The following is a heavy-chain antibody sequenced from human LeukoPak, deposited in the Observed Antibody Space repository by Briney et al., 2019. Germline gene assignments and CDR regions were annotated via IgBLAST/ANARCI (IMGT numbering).Heavy chain of an antibody. J-gene: IGHJ6*02. CDR3: AKGGTSVTAITYYYYGMDV. V-gene: IGHV3-23*01. CDR1: GFTFSSYA. D-gene: IGHD2-21*02. Sequence: GGSLRLSCAASGFTFSSYAVSWVRQAPGKGLEWVSAISGSGGSTYYADSVKGRFTISRDNSKNTLYLQMNSLRAEDTAVYYCAKGGTSVTAITYYYYGMDVWGQGTTVTVSS. CDR2: ISGSGGST.